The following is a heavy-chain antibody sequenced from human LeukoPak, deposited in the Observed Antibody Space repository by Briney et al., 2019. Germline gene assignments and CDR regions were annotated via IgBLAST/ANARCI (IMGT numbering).Heavy chain of an antibody. CDR3: ANVCYSDSGGYCGIEH. CDR1: GFTFRNYD. J-gene: IGHJ1*01. Sequence: GGSLRLSCAASGFTFRNYDMYWGRQAPGKGLEWVAYIRSDGSDKYYADSVKGRFSISRDNSENTLYLQMNSLRTDDTAVYHCANVCYSDSGGYCGIEHWGQGALITVSS. V-gene: IGHV3-30*02. CDR2: IRSDGSDK. D-gene: IGHD3-22*01.